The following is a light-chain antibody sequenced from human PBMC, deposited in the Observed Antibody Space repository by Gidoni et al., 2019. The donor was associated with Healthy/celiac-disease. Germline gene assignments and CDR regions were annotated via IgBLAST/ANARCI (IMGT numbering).Light chain of an antibody. CDR2: DAA. CDR1: QSVSSY. V-gene: IGKV3-11*01. Sequence: IVLTQSPATLSLSPGERATLSCRASQSVSSYLAWSQQKPGQAPRLLIYDAANRATGIPARFSGSGSGTDFTLTISSLEPEDFAVYYCQQRSNWPRTFGQGTKVEIK. J-gene: IGKJ1*01. CDR3: QQRSNWPRT.